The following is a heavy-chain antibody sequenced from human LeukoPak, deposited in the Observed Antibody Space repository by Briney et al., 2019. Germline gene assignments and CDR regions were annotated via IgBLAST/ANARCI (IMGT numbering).Heavy chain of an antibody. Sequence: GGSLRLSCAASGFTFSNYWMSWVRQAPGKGLEWVANIKQDGSEKYFVDSVKGRFTISRDNAKNSLYLQMSSLRAEDTAVYYCARLRRWNIYWGQGTLVTVSS. CDR3: ARLRRWNIY. CDR1: GFTFSNYW. J-gene: IGHJ4*02. V-gene: IGHV3-7*01. D-gene: IGHD1/OR15-1a*01. CDR2: IKQDGSEK.